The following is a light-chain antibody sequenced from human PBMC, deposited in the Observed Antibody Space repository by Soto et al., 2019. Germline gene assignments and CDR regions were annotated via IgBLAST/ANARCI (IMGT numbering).Light chain of an antibody. CDR3: AAWDDSLSGLYV. Sequence: QPVLTQPPSASGTPGLRVTISCSGSSSNIGSNYVYWYQQLPGTAPKLLIYRNNQRPSGVPDRFSGSKSGTSASLAISGLRSEDEADYYCAAWDDSLSGLYVFGTGTKLTVL. CDR1: SSNIGSNY. CDR2: RNN. J-gene: IGLJ1*01. V-gene: IGLV1-47*01.